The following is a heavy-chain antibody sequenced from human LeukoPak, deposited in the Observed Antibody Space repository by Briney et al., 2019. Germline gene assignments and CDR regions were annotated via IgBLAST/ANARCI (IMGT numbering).Heavy chain of an antibody. CDR3: AAGYSSIIDY. CDR2: IYTSGST. V-gene: IGHV4-61*02. CDR1: GGSVSSGSHY. Sequence: SETLSLTCTVSGGSVSSGSHYWSWIRQPAGKGLEWIGRIYTSGSTNYNPSLKSRVTMSVDTSKNQFSLKLSSVTAADTAVYYCAAGYSSIIDYWGQGTLVTVSS. D-gene: IGHD6-13*01. J-gene: IGHJ4*02.